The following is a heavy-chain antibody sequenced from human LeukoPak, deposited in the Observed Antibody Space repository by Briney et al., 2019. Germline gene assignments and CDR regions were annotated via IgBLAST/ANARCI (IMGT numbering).Heavy chain of an antibody. J-gene: IGHJ4*02. V-gene: IGHV3-7*01. Sequence: GGSLRLSCAASGLTVSSNYLSWVRQAPGKGLEWVANINQDGSEKHYVDSVKGRFTISRDNAKNSLYLQLNSLRAEDTGFYYCGRGYARGFWGQGTLVTVSS. CDR1: GLTVSSNY. CDR2: INQDGSEK. D-gene: IGHD2-2*01. CDR3: GRGYARGF.